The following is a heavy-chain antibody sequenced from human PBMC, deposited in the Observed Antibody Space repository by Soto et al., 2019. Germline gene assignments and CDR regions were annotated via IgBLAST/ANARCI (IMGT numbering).Heavy chain of an antibody. CDR3: ARQEGEWLRVFDQPPSGAFDI. CDR2: IYPGDSDT. CDR1: GYSFTSYW. V-gene: IGHV5-51*01. Sequence: EVQLVQSGAEVKKPGESLKISCKGSGYSFTSYWIGWVRQMPGKGLEWMGIIYPGDSDTRYSPSFQGQVTISADKSISTAYLQWSSLKASDTAMYYCARQEGEWLRVFDQPPSGAFDIWGQGTMVTVSS. D-gene: IGHD5-12*01. J-gene: IGHJ3*02.